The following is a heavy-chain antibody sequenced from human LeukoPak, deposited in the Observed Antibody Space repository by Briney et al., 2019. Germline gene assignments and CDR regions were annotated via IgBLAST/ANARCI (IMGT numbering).Heavy chain of an antibody. V-gene: IGHV3-7*03. CDR2: IKEDGSER. Sequence: PGGSLRLSCEGSAFIFSGHWMNWVRQTPGKGLEWVASIKEDGSERQYVDSVKGRFSISRDNTKGSLFLQLNSLRAEDTAVYYCAKLSWGRVNYDSSGYWRGIDYWGQGTLVTVSS. J-gene: IGHJ4*02. CDR3: AKLSWGRVNYDSSGYWRGIDY. CDR1: AFIFSGHW. D-gene: IGHD3-22*01.